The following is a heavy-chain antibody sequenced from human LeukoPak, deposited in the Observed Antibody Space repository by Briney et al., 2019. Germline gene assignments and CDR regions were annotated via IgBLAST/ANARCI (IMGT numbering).Heavy chain of an antibody. V-gene: IGHV3-33*01. D-gene: IGHD2/OR15-2a*01. CDR1: GFTFSSCG. J-gene: IGHJ4*02. CDR3: ARDNIRGAHYLDY. CDR2: IWYDGNNK. Sequence: GGSLRLSCAASGFTFSSCGMHWVRQAPGKGLEWVAIIWYDGNNKYYADSVKGRFTISRDNSKNTVYLQMDSLRAEDTAVYYCARDNIRGAHYLDYWGRGTRVTVSS.